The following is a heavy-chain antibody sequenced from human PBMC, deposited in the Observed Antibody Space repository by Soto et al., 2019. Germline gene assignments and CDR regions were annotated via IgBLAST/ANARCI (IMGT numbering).Heavy chain of an antibody. CDR2: IDYSGST. CDR3: ARAWAAAGPGDY. V-gene: IGHV4-61*01. J-gene: IGHJ4*02. Sequence: SETLSLTCTVSGGSVSSGSYYWSWIRQPPGKGLEWIGYIDYSGSTNYNPSLKSRVTISVDTSKNQFSLKLSSVTAADTAVYYCARAWAAAGPGDYWGQGTLVTVSS. CDR1: GGSVSSGSYY. D-gene: IGHD6-13*01.